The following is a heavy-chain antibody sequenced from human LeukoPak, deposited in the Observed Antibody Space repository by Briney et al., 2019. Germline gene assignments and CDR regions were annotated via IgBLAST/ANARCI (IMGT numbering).Heavy chain of an antibody. V-gene: IGHV4-61*02. Sequence: SETLSLTCTVSGGSISSGTYYWNWIRQPAGKGLEWIGRIYTSGTTNYNPSLKSRLSISLDTSKNQFSLKLSSVTAADTAVYYCARDRYYYDSSAGYYMDVWGKGTTVTISS. J-gene: IGHJ6*03. CDR3: ARDRYYYDSSAGYYMDV. CDR1: GGSISSGTYY. CDR2: IYTSGTT. D-gene: IGHD3-22*01.